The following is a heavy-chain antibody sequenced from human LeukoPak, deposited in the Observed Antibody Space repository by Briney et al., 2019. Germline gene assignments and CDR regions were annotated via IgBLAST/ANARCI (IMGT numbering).Heavy chain of an antibody. CDR3: TRDLMDYDVSTGLHHYYMDV. D-gene: IGHD3-9*01. CDR1: GFTFSSYW. J-gene: IGHJ6*02. V-gene: IGHV3-74*01. CDR2: INGDGRNI. Sequence: GGSLRLSCVASGFTFSSYWMHWVRQDPRKGLAWVPRINGDGRNINYADSVRGRFTISRDNAKNTLYLQMNTLSVEDTAVYYCTRDLMDYDVSTGLHHYYMDVWGQGTTVTVSS.